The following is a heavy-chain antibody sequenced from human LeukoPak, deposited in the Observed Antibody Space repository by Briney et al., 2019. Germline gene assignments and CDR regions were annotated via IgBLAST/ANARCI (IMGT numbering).Heavy chain of an antibody. Sequence: GGSLRLSCAASGFTFNTYGMHWVCQAPGKGLEWVAFIRYDGSDKYYADSVKGRFTISRDNSRNTLYLQMNSLRSEDTAVFYCAKHQSNYDFWSGFSLWGQGTLVTVSS. D-gene: IGHD3-3*01. CDR2: IRYDGSDK. V-gene: IGHV3-30*02. CDR1: GFTFNTYG. CDR3: AKHQSNYDFWSGFSL. J-gene: IGHJ4*02.